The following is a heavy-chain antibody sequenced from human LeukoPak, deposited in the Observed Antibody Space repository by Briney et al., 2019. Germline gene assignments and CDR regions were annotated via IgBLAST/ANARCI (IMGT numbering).Heavy chain of an antibody. D-gene: IGHD3-10*01. CDR3: ARDRTVTMVRGVISPDAFDI. CDR2: IIPIFSTA. J-gene: IGHJ3*02. Sequence: GASVKVSCKASGGTFSSYAISWVRQAPGQGLEWMGGIIPIFSTANYAQKFQGRVTITADESTSTAYMELSSLRSEDTAVYYCARDRTVTMVRGVISPDAFDIRGQGTMVTVSS. CDR1: GGTFSSYA. V-gene: IGHV1-69*13.